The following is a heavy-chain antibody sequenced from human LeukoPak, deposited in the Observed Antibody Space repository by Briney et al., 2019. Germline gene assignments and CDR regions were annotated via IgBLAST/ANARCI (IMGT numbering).Heavy chain of an antibody. V-gene: IGHV3-53*01. CDR2: IYSGGST. CDR1: GFTFSSYW. CDR3: ARGGFYYDIRFDC. J-gene: IGHJ4*02. Sequence: GGSLRLSCAASGFTFSSYWMNWVRQAPGKGLEWVSVIYSGGSTYYADSVKGRFTISRDNSKNTLYLQMNSLRAEDTAVYYCARGGFYYDIRFDCWGQGTLVTVSS. D-gene: IGHD3-9*01.